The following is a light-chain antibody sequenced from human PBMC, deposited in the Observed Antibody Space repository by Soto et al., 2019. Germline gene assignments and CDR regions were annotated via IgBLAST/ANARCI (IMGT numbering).Light chain of an antibody. V-gene: IGKV1-5*01. CDR2: DAS. J-gene: IGKJ1*01. Sequence: VQMTESPSTLSASVGDRGNITCRASQSISSWLAWYQQKPGKAPKLLIYDASSLESGVPSRFSGSGSGTEFTLTISSLQPDDFATYYCPQYNSYSFGPGTKVDIK. CDR1: QSISSW. CDR3: PQYNSYS.